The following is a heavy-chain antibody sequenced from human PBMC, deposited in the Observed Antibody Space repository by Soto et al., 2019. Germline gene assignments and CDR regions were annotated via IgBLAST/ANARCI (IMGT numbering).Heavy chain of an antibody. J-gene: IGHJ6*02. CDR2: ISAYNGNT. V-gene: IGHV1-18*04. CDR1: GYTFTSYG. Sequence: ASVKVSCKASGYTFTSYGISWVRQPPGQGLEWMGWISAYNGNTNYAQKLQGRVTMTTDTSTSTDYMELRSLRSDDTAVYYCATNVIVARFFGVANYYYYGMDVWGQGTTVTVSS. D-gene: IGHD3-3*01. CDR3: ATNVIVARFFGVANYYYYGMDV.